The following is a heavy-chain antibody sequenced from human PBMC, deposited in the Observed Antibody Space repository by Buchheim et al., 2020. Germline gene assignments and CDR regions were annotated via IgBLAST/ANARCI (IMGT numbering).Heavy chain of an antibody. Sequence: QVQLQQWGAGLLKPSETLSLTCAVYGGSFSGYYWSWIRQPTGKGLEWIGEINHSGSTNYNPSLKSRVTISVDTSKNQFSLKLSSVTAADTSVYYCARGIVGATRGLFDYWGQGTL. CDR2: INHSGST. D-gene: IGHD1-26*01. CDR3: ARGIVGATRGLFDY. CDR1: GGSFSGYY. J-gene: IGHJ4*02. V-gene: IGHV4-34*01.